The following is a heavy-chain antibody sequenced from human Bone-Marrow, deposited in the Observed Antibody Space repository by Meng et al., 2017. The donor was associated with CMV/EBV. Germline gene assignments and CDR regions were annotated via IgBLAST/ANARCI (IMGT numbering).Heavy chain of an antibody. CDR1: TYTFIDHH. J-gene: IGHJ4*02. CDR3: ARGGAIVVVPAAIDY. V-gene: IGHV1-2*02. D-gene: IGHD2-2*01. CDR2: IDPRTGDT. Sequence: ASVKVSCKASTYTFIDHHIHWVRQAPGQGLEWMGWIDPRTGDTKYAQKFQGRVTMTRDTSISTACMELSRLRSDDTAVYYCARGGAIVVVPAAIDYWGQGTLVTVSS.